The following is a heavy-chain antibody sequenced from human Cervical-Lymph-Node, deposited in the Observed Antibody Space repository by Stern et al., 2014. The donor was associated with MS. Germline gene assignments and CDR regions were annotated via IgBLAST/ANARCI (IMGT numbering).Heavy chain of an antibody. CDR2: ISAYNGNT. Sequence: VQLVESEAEVRKPGASVKVSCKASGYTSFTSGVAWVRQAPGQGLEWMGWISAYNGNTHYTQKLQGRVTMTTDTSTSTVYMELRSLTSDDTAMYFCARDSSDGFDSWGQGNLVTVSS. D-gene: IGHD6-19*01. CDR1: GYTSFTSG. CDR3: ARDSSDGFDS. V-gene: IGHV1-18*01. J-gene: IGHJ4*02.